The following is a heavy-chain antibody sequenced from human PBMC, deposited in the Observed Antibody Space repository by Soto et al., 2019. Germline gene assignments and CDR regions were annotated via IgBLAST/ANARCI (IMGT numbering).Heavy chain of an antibody. Sequence: PGGSLRLSCAASGFTFSIYAMSWVLQAPVKGLEWVSSITGSGAGAYSADSVRGRFTISRDNSKNTLYLQMNSLRAEDTALYYCAKYSSGWDFDYWGQGTLVTVSS. V-gene: IGHV3-23*01. J-gene: IGHJ4*02. CDR2: ITGSGAGA. CDR1: GFTFSIYA. CDR3: AKYSSGWDFDY. D-gene: IGHD6-19*01.